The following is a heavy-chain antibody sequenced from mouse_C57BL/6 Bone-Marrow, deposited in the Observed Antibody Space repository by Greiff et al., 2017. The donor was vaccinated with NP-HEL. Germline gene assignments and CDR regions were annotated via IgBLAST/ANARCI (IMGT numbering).Heavy chain of an antibody. D-gene: IGHD1-1*01. CDR3: ARSYYGSWNY. V-gene: IGHV1-64*01. J-gene: IGHJ2*01. CDR1: GYTFTSYW. CDR2: IHPNSGST. Sequence: QVQLQQSGAELVKPGASVKLSCKASGYTFTSYWMHWVKQRPGQGLEWIGMIHPNSGSTNYNEKFKSKATLTVDTSSSTAYMQLSSLTSEDSAVYYCARSYYGSWNYWGQGTTLTVSS.